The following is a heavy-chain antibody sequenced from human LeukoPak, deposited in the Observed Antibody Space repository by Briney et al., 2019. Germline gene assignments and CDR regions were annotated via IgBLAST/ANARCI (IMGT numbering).Heavy chain of an antibody. Sequence: PGGSLRLSCAASGFTFSSYEMNWVRQAPGKGLEWVSYVSSSVSTIYYADSVKGRFTISRDNAKNSLYLQMNSLRAEDTAVYYCARSYKYSSGWYGNAFDIWGQGTMVTVSS. D-gene: IGHD6-19*01. CDR2: VSSSVSTI. V-gene: IGHV3-48*03. J-gene: IGHJ3*02. CDR3: ARSYKYSSGWYGNAFDI. CDR1: GFTFSSYE.